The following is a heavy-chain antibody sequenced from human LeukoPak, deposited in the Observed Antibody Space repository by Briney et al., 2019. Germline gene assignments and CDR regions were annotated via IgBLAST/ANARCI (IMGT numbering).Heavy chain of an antibody. Sequence: PGRSLRLSCVASGFTFSTYDMHWVRQAPGKGLEWVAVITCGGDIKFYADSVRGRFTISRDNSKNTLYLEMNSLRVDDTAVYWCAREYRCGEPDYLDSWGQGALVTVAS. J-gene: IGHJ4*02. CDR1: GFTFSTYD. CDR3: AREYRCGEPDYLDS. D-gene: IGHD1-14*01. CDR2: ITCGGDIK. V-gene: IGHV3-30-3*01.